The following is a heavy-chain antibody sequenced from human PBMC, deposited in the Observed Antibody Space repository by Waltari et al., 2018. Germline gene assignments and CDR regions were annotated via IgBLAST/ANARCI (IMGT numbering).Heavy chain of an antibody. D-gene: IGHD3-3*01. V-gene: IGHV3-23*01. CDR2: ISGSGGST. CDR3: AKEAPGEGVVIVAPLYGMDV. Sequence: SWVRQAPGKGLEWVSAISGSGGSTYYADSVKGRFTISRDNSKNTLYLQMNSLRAEDTAVYYCAKEAPGEGVVIVAPLYGMDVWGQGTTVTVSS. J-gene: IGHJ6*02.